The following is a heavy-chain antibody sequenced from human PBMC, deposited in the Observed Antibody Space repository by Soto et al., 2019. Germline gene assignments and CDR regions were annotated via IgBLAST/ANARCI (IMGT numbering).Heavy chain of an antibody. CDR1: CYTFTSYG. J-gene: IGHJ5*02. CDR2: ISAYNGNT. Sequence: AAVKVSCKASCYTFTSYGISWVRQAPGQGLEWMGWISAYNGNTNYAQKLQGRVTMTTDTSTSTAYMELRSLRSDDTAVYYCARYVSSSWPNWFDPWGQGTLVTVSS. V-gene: IGHV1-18*01. D-gene: IGHD6-13*01. CDR3: ARYVSSSWPNWFDP.